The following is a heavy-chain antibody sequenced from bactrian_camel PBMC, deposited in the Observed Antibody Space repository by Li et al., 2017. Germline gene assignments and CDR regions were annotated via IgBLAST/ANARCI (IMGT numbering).Heavy chain of an antibody. CDR3: AARICYFGTSIVFSSSAYTD. D-gene: IGHD6*01. J-gene: IGHJ4*01. Sequence: HVQLVESGGGLVPIGESLRLSCEASGNAASMRCMGWVRQAPGKEREGVAAIGPDGSTSYADSVKGRFTISKDNTKDTVYLQMNNLKPEDTGMYYCAARICYFGTSIVFSSSAYTDWGQGTQVTVS. CDR1: GNAASMRC. V-gene: IGHV3S53*01. CDR2: IGPDGST.